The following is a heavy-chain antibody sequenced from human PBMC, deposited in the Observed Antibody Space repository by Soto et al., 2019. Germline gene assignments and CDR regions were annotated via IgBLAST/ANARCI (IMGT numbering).Heavy chain of an antibody. J-gene: IGHJ6*02. CDR1: GFTFSSYA. Sequence: GGSLRLSCAASGFTFSSYAMHWVRQAPGKGLEWVAVISYDGSNKYYADSVKGRFTISKDNSKNTLYLQMNSLRAEDTAVYYCAQEGGMDVWGQGTKVTVSS. CDR3: AQEGGMDV. CDR2: ISYDGSNK. V-gene: IGHV3-30-3*01.